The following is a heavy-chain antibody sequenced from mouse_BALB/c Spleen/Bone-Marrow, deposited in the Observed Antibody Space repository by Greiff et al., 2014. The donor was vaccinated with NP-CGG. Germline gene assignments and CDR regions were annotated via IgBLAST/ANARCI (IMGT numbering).Heavy chain of an antibody. V-gene: IGHV14-3*02. CDR3: ANYYYGRSLFAY. D-gene: IGHD1-1*01. CDR1: GFNIKDTY. J-gene: IGHJ3*01. CDR2: IDPANGNT. Sequence: VQLKESGAELVKPGASVKLSCTASGFNIKDTYMHWVKQRPEQGLEWIGRIDPANGNTKYDPKFQGKATITADTSSNTAYLQLSSLTSEDTAVYYCANYYYGRSLFAYWGQGTLVTVSA.